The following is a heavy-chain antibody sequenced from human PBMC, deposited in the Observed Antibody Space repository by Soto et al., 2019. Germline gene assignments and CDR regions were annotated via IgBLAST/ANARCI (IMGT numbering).Heavy chain of an antibody. V-gene: IGHV4-59*01. CDR2: IHHSGAV. D-gene: IGHD3-9*01. Sequence: PSETLSLTCTVSGGSINNYYWSWIRQPPGKGLDWIGYIHHSGAVTYNPSLKSRVTMSVDMSKNLFSVNLKSVTAADTALYYCARLKKADTGDYGEFDYWGQGALVTVSS. CDR1: GGSINNYY. J-gene: IGHJ4*02. CDR3: ARLKKADTGDYGEFDY.